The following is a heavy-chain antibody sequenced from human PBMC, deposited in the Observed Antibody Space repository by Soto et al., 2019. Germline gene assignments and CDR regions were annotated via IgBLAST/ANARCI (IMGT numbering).Heavy chain of an antibody. CDR2: ISSISSYI. J-gene: IGHJ4*02. Sequence: EVQLVESGGGLVKPGGSLRLSCAASGFTFSSYSMNWVRQAPGKGLEWVSSISSISSYIYYADSVKGRFTISRDNAKNSLYLQMNSLRAEDTAVYYCASQVATISGDYWGQGTLVTVSS. CDR1: GFTFSSYS. D-gene: IGHD5-12*01. CDR3: ASQVATISGDY. V-gene: IGHV3-21*01.